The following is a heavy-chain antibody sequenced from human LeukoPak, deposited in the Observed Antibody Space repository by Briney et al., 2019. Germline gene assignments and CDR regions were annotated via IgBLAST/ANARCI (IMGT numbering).Heavy chain of an antibody. Sequence: PSETLSLTCAVSGGSISSGGYSWSWIRQPPGKGLEWIGRIYISGSTNYNPSLKSRVTISVDTSKNQFSLKLSSVTAADTAVYYCARVHDETYVWGSYRFDYWGQGTLVTVSS. CDR3: ARVHDETYVWGSYRFDY. D-gene: IGHD3-16*02. J-gene: IGHJ4*02. CDR2: IYISGST. CDR1: GGSISSGGYS. V-gene: IGHV4-61*08.